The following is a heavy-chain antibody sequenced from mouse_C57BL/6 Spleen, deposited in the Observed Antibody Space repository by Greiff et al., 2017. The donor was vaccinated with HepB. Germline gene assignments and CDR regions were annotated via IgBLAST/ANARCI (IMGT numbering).Heavy chain of an antibody. CDR2: IDPETGGT. Sequence: QVQLQQSGAELVRPGASVTLSCKASGYTFTDYEMHWVKQTPVHGLEWIGAIDPETGGTAYNQKFKGKAILPADKSSSTAYMELRSLTSEDSAVYYGTRRETSSVVAKGAMDYWGQGTSVTVSS. J-gene: IGHJ4*01. CDR3: TRRETSSVVAKGAMDY. CDR1: GYTFTDYE. V-gene: IGHV1-15*01. D-gene: IGHD1-1*01.